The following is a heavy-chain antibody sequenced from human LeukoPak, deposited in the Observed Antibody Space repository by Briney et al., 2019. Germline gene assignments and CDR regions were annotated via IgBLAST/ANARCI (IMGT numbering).Heavy chain of an antibody. J-gene: IGHJ5*02. CDR1: GFTFSSYS. D-gene: IGHD2-15*01. Sequence: GGSLRLSCRSSGFTFSSYSMNWVRQAPGKGLEWVSYISSSSNPIYYADSVKGRFIISRDNAKNSLYLQMNSLRVGDTAVYYCARGCSGGSCYDGYNWFDPWGQGTLVTVSS. CDR2: ISSSSNPI. V-gene: IGHV3-48*01. CDR3: ARGCSGGSCYDGYNWFDP.